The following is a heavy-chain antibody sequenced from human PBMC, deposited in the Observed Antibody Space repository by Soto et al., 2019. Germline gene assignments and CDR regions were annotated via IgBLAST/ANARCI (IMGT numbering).Heavy chain of an antibody. V-gene: IGHV1-18*01. CDR3: ARDLGVATTNAPEY. Sequence: ASVKVSCKTSGYTFTSYGISWVRQAPGQGLEWMGWISGYTGKTEYEQKFRDRVTMTTDTSTSAAYMELRSLRSDDTAVYYCARDLGVATTNAPEYWGQGTLVTVS. D-gene: IGHD6-13*01. CDR2: ISGYTGKT. CDR1: GYTFTSYG. J-gene: IGHJ4*02.